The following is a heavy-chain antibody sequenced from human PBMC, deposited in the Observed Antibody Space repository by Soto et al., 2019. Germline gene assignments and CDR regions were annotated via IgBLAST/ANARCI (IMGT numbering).Heavy chain of an antibody. CDR2: ISLYNGNT. CDR1: GFTSHG. J-gene: IGHJ4*02. V-gene: IGHV1-18*04. CDR3: AIYHLELFRFDY. Sequence: ASVKVSCKASGFTSHGISWVRQAPGQGLEWMGWISLYNGNTNYAQQFQGRVTMTTDTSTSTAYMELRSLRSDDTAMYFCAIYHLELFRFDYWGQGTLVTVSS. D-gene: IGHD2-2*01.